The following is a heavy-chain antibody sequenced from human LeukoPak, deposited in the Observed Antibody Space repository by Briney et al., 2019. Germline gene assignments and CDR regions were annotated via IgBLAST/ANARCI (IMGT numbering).Heavy chain of an antibody. CDR3: ARDQGGDCSGGSCYRPDDY. CDR1: GYIFTAYY. V-gene: IGHV1-2*02. D-gene: IGHD2-15*01. CDR2: IHPNSGGT. Sequence: ASVKVSCKASGYIFTAYYMHWVRQAPGQGLEWMGWIHPNSGGTNYAQKFQGRATMTRDTSISTAYMELSRLRSDDTAVYYCARDQGGDCSGGSCYRPDDYWGQGTLVTVSS. J-gene: IGHJ4*02.